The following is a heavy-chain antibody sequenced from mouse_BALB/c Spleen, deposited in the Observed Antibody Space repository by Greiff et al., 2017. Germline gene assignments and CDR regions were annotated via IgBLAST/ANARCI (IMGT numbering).Heavy chain of an antibody. CDR2: IYPYNGGT. CDR3: ARGNHWYFDV. CDR1: GYTFTDYN. J-gene: IGHJ1*01. Sequence: EVKLQESGPELVKPGASVKISCKASGYTFTDYNMHWVKQSHGKSLEWIGYIYPYNGGTGYNQKFKSKATLTVDNSSSTAYMELRSLTSEDSAVYYCARGNHWYFDVWGAGTTVTVSS. V-gene: IGHV1S29*02.